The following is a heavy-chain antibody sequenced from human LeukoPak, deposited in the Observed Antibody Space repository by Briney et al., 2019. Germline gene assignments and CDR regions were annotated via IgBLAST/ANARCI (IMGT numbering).Heavy chain of an antibody. V-gene: IGHV3-53*01. CDR1: GFTFSSYW. J-gene: IGHJ4*02. CDR2: IYSGGST. D-gene: IGHD3-22*01. CDR3: ARFDSIDY. Sequence: GGSLRLSCAASGFTFSSYWMHWVRQAPGKGLEWVSVIYSGGSTYYADSVKGRFTISRDNSKNTLYLQMNSLRAEDTAVYYCARFDSIDYWGQGTLVTVSS.